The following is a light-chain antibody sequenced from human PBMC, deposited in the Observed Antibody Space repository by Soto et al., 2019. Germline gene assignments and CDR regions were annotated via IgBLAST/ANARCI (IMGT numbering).Light chain of an antibody. CDR2: GDN. CDR1: TSNIGAPYD. V-gene: IGLV1-40*01. Sequence: QAVVTQPPSVSGAPGQRVSISCTGSTSNIGAPYDVHWYQHLPGTAPKLLIYGDNNRPSGVPDRFSGSKSGTSASLAITRLQAEDEADYYCCSYAGSYTWVFGGGTQLTVL. CDR3: CSYAGSYTWV. J-gene: IGLJ3*02.